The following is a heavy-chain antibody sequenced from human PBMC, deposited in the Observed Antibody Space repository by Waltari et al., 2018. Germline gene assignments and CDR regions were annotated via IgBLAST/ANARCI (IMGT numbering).Heavy chain of an antibody. Sequence: QVQLQESGPGLVKPSETLSLTCAVSGYSISSGYYWGWIRQPPGKGLEWIGSIYHSGSTYYNPSLKSRVTISVDTSKNQFSLKRSSVTAADTAVYYCARCSPRGYDFWSGYYTESNWFDPWGQGTLVTVSS. CDR2: IYHSGST. J-gene: IGHJ5*02. CDR3: ARCSPRGYDFWSGYYTESNWFDP. D-gene: IGHD3-3*01. V-gene: IGHV4-38-2*01. CDR1: GYSISSGYY.